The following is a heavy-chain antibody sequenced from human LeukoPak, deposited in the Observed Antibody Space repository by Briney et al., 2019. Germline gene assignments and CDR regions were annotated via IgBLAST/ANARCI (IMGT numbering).Heavy chain of an antibody. CDR1: GFTFSSYW. J-gene: IGHJ6*03. Sequence: GGSLRLSCAASGFTFSSYWMSWVRQAPGKGLEWVANIKQDGSEKYYVDSVKGRFTISRDNAKNSLYLQMNSLKTEDTAVYYCTRHDDRLYFERHYYMDVWGKGTTVTVSS. D-gene: IGHD3-22*01. CDR2: IKQDGSEK. CDR3: TRHDDRLYFERHYYMDV. V-gene: IGHV3-7*03.